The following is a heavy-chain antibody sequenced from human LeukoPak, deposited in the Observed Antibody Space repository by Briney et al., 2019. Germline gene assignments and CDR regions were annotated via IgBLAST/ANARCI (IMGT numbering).Heavy chain of an antibody. CDR1: GYSISSGDY. Sequence: SETLSLTCTVSGYSISSGDYWGWIRQPPGKGLEWIGSIYHSGSTYYNPPLKSRVTISVDTSKNQLSLKLSSVTAADTAVYYCARGRSGSYLNWFDPWGQGTLVTVSS. J-gene: IGHJ5*02. D-gene: IGHD1-26*01. CDR3: ARGRSGSYLNWFDP. CDR2: IYHSGST. V-gene: IGHV4-38-2*02.